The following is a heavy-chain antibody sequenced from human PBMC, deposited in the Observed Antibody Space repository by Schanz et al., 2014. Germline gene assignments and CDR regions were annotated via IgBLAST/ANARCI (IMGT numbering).Heavy chain of an antibody. CDR1: GYAFTTYG. J-gene: IGHJ6*03. Sequence: QVQLVQSGAEVKKPGASVRVSCKVSGYAFTTYGISWVRQAPGQGPEFMGWISTFRNEDTNSAQRFQGRLTMTTDTSTSTAYMELRSLRSDDTAVYYCAGTYCSSTSCYTGYYYMDVWGKGTTVTVS. CDR3: AGTYCSSTSCYTGYYYMDV. V-gene: IGHV1-18*01. CDR2: ISTFRNEDT. D-gene: IGHD2-2*02.